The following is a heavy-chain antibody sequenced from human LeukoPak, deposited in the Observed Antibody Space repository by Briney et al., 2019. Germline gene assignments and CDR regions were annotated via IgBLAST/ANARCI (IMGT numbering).Heavy chain of an antibody. D-gene: IGHD3-10*01. Sequence: PSETLSLTCTVSGGSISSYYWSWIRQPPGKGLEWIGYIYYSGSTNYNPSLKSRVTISVDTSKNQFSLKLSSVTAADTAVYYCARDHRSGSYYPFFDYWGQGTLVTVSS. CDR3: ARDHRSGSYYPFFDY. CDR2: IYYSGST. J-gene: IGHJ4*02. CDR1: GGSISSYY. V-gene: IGHV4-59*01.